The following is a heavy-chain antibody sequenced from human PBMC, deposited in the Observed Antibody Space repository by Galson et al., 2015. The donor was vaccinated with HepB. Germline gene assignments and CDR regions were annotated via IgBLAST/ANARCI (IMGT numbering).Heavy chain of an antibody. V-gene: IGHV1-69-2*01. CDR1: GYTFTDYY. D-gene: IGHD6-13*01. CDR3: ASSRGAAAGTWEGYNWFDP. J-gene: IGHJ5*02. Sequence: VKVSCKVSGYTFTDYYMHWVQQAPGKGLEWMGLVDPEDGETIYAEKFQGRVTITADTSTDTAYMELSSLRSEDTAVYYCASSRGAAAGTWEGYNWFDPWGQGTLVTVSS. CDR2: VDPEDGET.